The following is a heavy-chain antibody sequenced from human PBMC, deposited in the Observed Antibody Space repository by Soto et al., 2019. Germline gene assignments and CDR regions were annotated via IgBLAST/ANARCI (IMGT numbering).Heavy chain of an antibody. CDR3: AKAQSFDY. CDR2: ISYDGSNK. J-gene: IGHJ4*02. V-gene: IGHV3-30*18. CDR1: GFTFSSYG. Sequence: QVQLVESGGGVVQPGRSLRLSCAASGFTFSSYGMHWVRQAPGKGLEWVAVISYDGSNKYYADSVKGRFTISRDNSKNTLYLQVNSLRAEDTAVYYCAKAQSFDYWGQGTLVTVSS.